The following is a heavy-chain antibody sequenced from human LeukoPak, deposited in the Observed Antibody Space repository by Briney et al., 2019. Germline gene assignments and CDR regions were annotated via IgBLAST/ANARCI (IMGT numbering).Heavy chain of an antibody. V-gene: IGHV4-34*01. J-gene: IGHJ4*02. CDR1: GGSFSGYY. CDR3: ARGLTGYYMWNY. Sequence: SETLSLTCAVYGGSFSGYYWSWIRQPPGKGLEWIGEINHSGSTNYNPSLKSRVTISVDTSKNQFSLKLSSVTAADTAVYYCARGLTGYYMWNYWGQGTLVTVSS. CDR2: INHSGST. D-gene: IGHD3-9*01.